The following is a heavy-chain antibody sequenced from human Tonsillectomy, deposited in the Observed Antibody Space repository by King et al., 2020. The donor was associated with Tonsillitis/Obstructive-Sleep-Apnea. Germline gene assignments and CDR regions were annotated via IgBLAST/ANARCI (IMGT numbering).Heavy chain of an antibody. J-gene: IGHJ6*02. V-gene: IGHV3-7*03. D-gene: IGHD3-3*01. Sequence: VQLVESGGGLVQPGGSLRLSCAASGFTFSHYWMAWVRQAPGKGLERVANIDQDGSEKDYVESAKGRFTISRDNAKNSLYLQMNSLRAEDTAVYFCVRESYGIGVAPGVWGVWGQGTTVTVSS. CDR2: IDQDGSEK. CDR1: GFTFSHYW. CDR3: VRESYGIGVAPGVWGV.